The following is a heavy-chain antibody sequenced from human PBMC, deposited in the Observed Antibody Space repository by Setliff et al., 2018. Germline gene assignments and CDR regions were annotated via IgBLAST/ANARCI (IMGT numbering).Heavy chain of an antibody. CDR1: GVSINSLNW. D-gene: IGHD3-10*01. CDR2: IYHDGPS. V-gene: IGHV4-4*02. CDR3: ATDGPVLNGDYIS. J-gene: IGHJ5*02. Sequence: PSETLSLTCAVSGVSINSLNWWTWVRQSPGKGLEWIGYIYHDGPSVHYNPSLKSRVTMSVDKSKNQFSLKLSSVTAADTAVYYCATDGPVLNGDYISWGQGTLVTVS.